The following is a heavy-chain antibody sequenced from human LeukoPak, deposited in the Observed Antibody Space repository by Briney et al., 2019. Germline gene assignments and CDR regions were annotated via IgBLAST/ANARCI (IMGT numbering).Heavy chain of an antibody. CDR1: RFTFSNYW. CDR3: TRGREWEKPPGEPDN. CDR2: INSDGSST. V-gene: IGHV3-74*01. Sequence: PGGSLRLSCAASRFTFSNYWMHWVRQAPGKGLVWVSRINSDGSSTIYADSVKGRFTISRDNAKNTLYLQMNSLRAEDTAVYYCTRGREWEKPPGEPDNWGQGTLVTVSS. J-gene: IGHJ4*02. D-gene: IGHD1-26*01.